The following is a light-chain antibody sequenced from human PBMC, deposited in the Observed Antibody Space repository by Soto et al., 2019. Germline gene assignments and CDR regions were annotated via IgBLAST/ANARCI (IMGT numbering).Light chain of an antibody. Sequence: EIVLTQSPATLSSSPGETATLSCRPSQYVGTRLAWYQHKPGQAPRLLIYYTSNRAAGFPARFSGSGSGTEFTLTISSLQSEDFGVYYCQQYNNWPLTFGGGTTVEIK. J-gene: IGKJ4*01. CDR2: YTS. CDR3: QQYNNWPLT. V-gene: IGKV3D-15*01. CDR1: QYVGTR.